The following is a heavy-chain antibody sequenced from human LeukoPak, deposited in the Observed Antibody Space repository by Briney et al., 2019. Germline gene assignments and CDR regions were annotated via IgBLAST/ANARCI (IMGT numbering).Heavy chain of an antibody. CDR3: ARGRITIAFDY. J-gene: IGHJ4*02. V-gene: IGHV4-34*01. CDR1: GGSFSGYY. Sequence: SETLSLTCAVYGGSFSGYYWSWIRQPPGKGLEWIGEINHSGSTNYNPSLKSRVTISVDTSKNQFSLKLSSVTAADTAVYYCARGRITIAFDYWGQGTLVTVSS. CDR2: INHSGST. D-gene: IGHD3-9*01.